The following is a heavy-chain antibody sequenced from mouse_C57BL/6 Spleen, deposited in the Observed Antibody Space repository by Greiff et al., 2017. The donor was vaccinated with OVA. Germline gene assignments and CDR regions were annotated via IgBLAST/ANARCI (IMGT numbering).Heavy chain of an antibody. D-gene: IGHD1-1*01. J-gene: IGHJ1*03. CDR2: ISNLAYSI. V-gene: IGHV5-15*04. Sequence: DVMLVESGGGLVQPGGSLKLSCAASGFTFSDYGMAWVRQAPRKGPEWVAFISNLAYSIYYADTVTGRFTISRENAKNTLYLEMSSLRSEDTAMYYCARRPPYYGSSYWYFDVWGTGTTVTVSS. CDR3: ARRPPYYGSSYWYFDV. CDR1: GFTFSDYG.